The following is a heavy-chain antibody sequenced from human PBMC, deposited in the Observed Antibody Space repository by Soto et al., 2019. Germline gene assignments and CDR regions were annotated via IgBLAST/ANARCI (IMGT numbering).Heavy chain of an antibody. CDR2: ISAYNGNT. V-gene: IGHV1-18*04. CDR3: ARDNRYFDWSVSDYGMDV. J-gene: IGHJ6*01. D-gene: IGHD3-9*01. CDR1: GYTFTSYG. Sequence: ASVKVSCKASGYTFTSYGISWVRQAPGQGLEWMGWISAYNGNTNYAQKLQGRVTMTTDTSTSTAHMELRSLRSDDTAVYYCARDNRYFDWSVSDYGMDVWGQGTTVTVSS.